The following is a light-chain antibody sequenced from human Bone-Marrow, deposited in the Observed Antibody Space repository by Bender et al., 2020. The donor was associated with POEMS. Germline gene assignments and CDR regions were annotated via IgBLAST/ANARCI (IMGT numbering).Light chain of an antibody. CDR1: SSNIGAHA. CDR3: AVWDDSLNGWV. J-gene: IGLJ3*02. Sequence: QSVLTQPPSASGTPGQRVTISCSGGSSNIGAHAVNWYQHLPGTAPKLLIYSSHRRPSEVPDRFSGSRSGTSASLDISGLQSEDEADYYCAVWDDSLNGWVFGGGTKVTVL. V-gene: IGLV1-44*01. CDR2: SSH.